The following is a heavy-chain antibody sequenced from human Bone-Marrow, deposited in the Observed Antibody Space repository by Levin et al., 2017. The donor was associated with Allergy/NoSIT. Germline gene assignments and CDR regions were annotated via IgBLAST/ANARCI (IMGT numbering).Heavy chain of an antibody. CDR2: ISYTGDT. J-gene: IGHJ4*02. D-gene: IGHD3-3*02. CDR3: ARLLRAAVTPVLDHYLDS. V-gene: IGHV4-59*08. CDR1: GGSISSDY. Sequence: SETLSLTCTVSGGSISSDYWTWVRQPLGKGLEWIAYISYTGDTNYNPSLKSRVTISIDTSQNQFSLKLNSVTAADTAVYYCARLLRAAVTPVLDHYLDSWGQGTLVTVSS.